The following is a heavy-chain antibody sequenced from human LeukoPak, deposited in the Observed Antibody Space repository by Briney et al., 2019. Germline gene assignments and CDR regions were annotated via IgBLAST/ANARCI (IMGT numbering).Heavy chain of an antibody. CDR2: IYDSGST. Sequence: SETLSLTCTVSDYSISSGYYWGWIRQPPGKGLEWIGSIYDSGSTYYNPSLKSRVSISLDTSKNHFSLRLRSVTAADTAVYYCARGGPRRVVWESYRLKKYYFDYWGQGTLVTVSS. CDR3: ARGGPRRVVWESYRLKKYYFDY. CDR1: DYSISSGYY. J-gene: IGHJ4*02. V-gene: IGHV4-38-2*02. D-gene: IGHD3-16*02.